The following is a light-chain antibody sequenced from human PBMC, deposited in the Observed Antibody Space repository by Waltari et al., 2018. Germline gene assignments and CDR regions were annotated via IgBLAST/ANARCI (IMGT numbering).Light chain of an antibody. CDR3: ATWDDSLSGRV. CDR1: TSNIGTNT. CDR2: ANH. Sequence: QSVLTQPPSTSGTPGQRVTISCSGSTSNIGTNTVTWYQLLPGTAPKTVIFANHPRPSGVPDRFSASKSGTSASLVISGLQSEDEADYFCATWDDSLSGRVFGGGTKVTVL. V-gene: IGLV1-44*01. J-gene: IGLJ3*02.